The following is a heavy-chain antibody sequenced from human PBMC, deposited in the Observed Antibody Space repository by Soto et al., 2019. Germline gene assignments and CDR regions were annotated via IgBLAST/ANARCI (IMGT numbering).Heavy chain of an antibody. Sequence: TPSLTRTVSCGSIRRGGFFLRLMRQHPGKGLEWIGYIYYSGSTYYNPSLKSRVTISVDTSKNQFSLKLSSVTAADTAVYYCARGVRRHYDSSGYTIDPWGQGTLVTVSS. V-gene: IGHV4-31*03. CDR1: CGSIRRGGFF. CDR3: ARGVRRHYDSSGYTIDP. CDR2: IYYSGST. D-gene: IGHD3-22*01. J-gene: IGHJ5*02.